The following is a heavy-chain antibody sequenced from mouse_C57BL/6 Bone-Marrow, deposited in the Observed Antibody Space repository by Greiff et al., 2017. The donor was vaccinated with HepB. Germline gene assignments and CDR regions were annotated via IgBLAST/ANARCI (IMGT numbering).Heavy chain of an antibody. CDR3: TFQGVDN. Sequence: EVQLQQSGAELVRPGASVKLSCTASGFNIKDDYMHWVKQRPEQGLEWIGCIDPENGDTEYASKFQGKATITADTSSNTAYLQLSSLTSEDTAVYYCTFQGVDNWGQGTTLTVSS. CDR1: GFNIKDDY. J-gene: IGHJ2*01. V-gene: IGHV14-4*01. CDR2: IDPENGDT.